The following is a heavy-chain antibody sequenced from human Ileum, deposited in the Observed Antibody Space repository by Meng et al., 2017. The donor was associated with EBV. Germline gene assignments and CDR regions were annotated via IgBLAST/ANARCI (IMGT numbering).Heavy chain of an antibody. CDR2: IYYNTNT. J-gene: IGHJ5*02. Sequence: QVPLRWSGPGLAKPSATLSLTCAGSGESIISNYWWSGVRQPPGKGLEWIGEIYYNTNTNYNPSLKGRVTMSVDTSQNQFSLTLSSVTAADTAVYFCARKFSVVGSTDGWFDPWGQGTLVTVSS. CDR1: GESIISNYW. CDR3: ARKFSVVGSTDGWFDP. D-gene: IGHD2-8*01. V-gene: IGHV4-4*02.